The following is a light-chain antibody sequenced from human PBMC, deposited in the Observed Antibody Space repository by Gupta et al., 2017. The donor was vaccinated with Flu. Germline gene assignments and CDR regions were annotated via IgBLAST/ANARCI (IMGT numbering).Light chain of an antibody. CDR2: DTN. V-gene: IGLV1-40*01. CDR1: SSTTGARFR. CDR3: QSYDSTLSGWV. Sequence: QSVLTQPPPLSGASAHRVTIPSTGMSSTTGARFRVYWYLQLPGTAPKLLIYDTNHRPSGVPDRFSGSKSGTSASLAITGLQAEDEADYYCQSYDSTLSGWVFGGGTKLTVL. J-gene: IGLJ3*02.